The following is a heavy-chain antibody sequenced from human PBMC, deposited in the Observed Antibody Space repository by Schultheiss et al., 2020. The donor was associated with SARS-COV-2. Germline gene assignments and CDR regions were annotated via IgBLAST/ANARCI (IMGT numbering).Heavy chain of an antibody. D-gene: IGHD3-22*01. CDR1: GFTFSSYA. CDR2: ISGSGGST. Sequence: GESLKISCAASGFTFSSYAMSWVRQAPGKGLEWVSAISGSGGSTYYADSVKGRFTISRDNAKNSLYLQMNSLRAEDTAVYYCARRSHEYYYDSSESWYFDLWGRGTLVTVSS. CDR3: ARRSHEYYYDSSESWYFDL. J-gene: IGHJ2*01. V-gene: IGHV3-23*01.